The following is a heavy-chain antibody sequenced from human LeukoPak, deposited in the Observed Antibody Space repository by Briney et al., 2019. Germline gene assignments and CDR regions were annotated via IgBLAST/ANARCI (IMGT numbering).Heavy chain of an antibody. J-gene: IGHJ4*02. CDR1: GGSFSGYY. CDR3: ARPSPYYYDSSGFPAFDY. V-gene: IGHV4-34*01. CDR2: IYYSGST. Sequence: SETLSLTCAVYGGSFSGYYWSWIRQPPGKGLEWIGSIYYSGSTYYNPSLKSRVTISVDTSKNQFSLKLSSVTAADTAVYYCARPSPYYYDSSGFPAFDYWGQGTLVTVSS. D-gene: IGHD3-22*01.